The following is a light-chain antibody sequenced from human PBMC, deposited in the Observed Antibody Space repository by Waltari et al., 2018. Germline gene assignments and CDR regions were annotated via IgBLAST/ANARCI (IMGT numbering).Light chain of an antibody. Sequence: AIQMTQSPSSLSASVGDRVTITCRASQGIGSALGWYQQIPGKPPKLLIYAASTLQSGVPIRFSGSGSGTDFTLTISSLQPADFATYYCLQDRNYPRTFGQGTKVEIK. V-gene: IGKV1-6*01. CDR1: QGIGSA. CDR2: AAS. J-gene: IGKJ1*01. CDR3: LQDRNYPRT.